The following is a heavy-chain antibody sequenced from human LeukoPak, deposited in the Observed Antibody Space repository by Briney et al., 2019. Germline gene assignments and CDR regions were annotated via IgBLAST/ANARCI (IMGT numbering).Heavy chain of an antibody. D-gene: IGHD3-10*01. CDR2: IYSGGST. CDR1: GFTVSSNY. V-gene: IGHV3-53*01. CDR3: ARDGKFGEYNWFDP. Sequence: GGSLRLSCAASGFTVSSNYMSWVRRAPGKGLEWVSVIYSGGSTHYADSVKGRFTISGDNSKNTLYLQMNSLRAEDTAVYYCARDGKFGEYNWFDPWGQGTLVTVSS. J-gene: IGHJ5*02.